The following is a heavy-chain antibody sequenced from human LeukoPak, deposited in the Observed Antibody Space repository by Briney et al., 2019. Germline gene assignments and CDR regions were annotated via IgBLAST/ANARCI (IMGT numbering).Heavy chain of an antibody. Sequence: PSQTLSLTCTVSGGSISSGNFYWSWIRQPPGKGLEWIGYIYYSGSPYYNPSLKSRLTISVDTSKNQFSLNLSSVTAADTAVYYCARVLAYCGGDRYSRWFDPWGQGTLVTVSS. CDR2: IYYSGSP. V-gene: IGHV4-30-4*01. CDR1: GGSISSGNFY. D-gene: IGHD2-21*02. CDR3: ARVLAYCGGDRYSRWFDP. J-gene: IGHJ5*02.